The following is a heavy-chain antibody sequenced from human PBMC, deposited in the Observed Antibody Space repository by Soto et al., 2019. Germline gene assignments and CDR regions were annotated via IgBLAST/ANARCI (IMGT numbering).Heavy chain of an antibody. CDR1: GGSISTDHYH. D-gene: IGHD2-21*02. CDR2: IHYSGSI. Sequence: QVQLQESGPGLVRPSQTLSLTCTVSGGSISTDHYHWTWIRQTPGKGLEWLGYIHYSGSIQFNPSLQSGVSTSVATSKNLFSLKLSSVTAADTAVYFCAREDDGGDRDYYGLDVWGQGTTVTVSS. CDR3: AREDDGGDRDYYGLDV. V-gene: IGHV4-30-4*01. J-gene: IGHJ6*02.